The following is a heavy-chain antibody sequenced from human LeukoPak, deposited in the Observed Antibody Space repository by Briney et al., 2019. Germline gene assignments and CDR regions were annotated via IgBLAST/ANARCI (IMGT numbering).Heavy chain of an antibody. CDR1: GFTFSSYS. V-gene: IGHV3-21*01. Sequence: GGSLRLSCAASGFTFSSYSMNWVRQAPGKGLEWVSSISSSSSYIYYADSVKGRFTISRDNAKNSLYLQMNSLRAEDTAVYYCARDISLEMNPKPHFDYWGQGTLVTVSS. CDR2: ISSSSSYI. J-gene: IGHJ4*02. D-gene: IGHD5-24*01. CDR3: ARDISLEMNPKPHFDY.